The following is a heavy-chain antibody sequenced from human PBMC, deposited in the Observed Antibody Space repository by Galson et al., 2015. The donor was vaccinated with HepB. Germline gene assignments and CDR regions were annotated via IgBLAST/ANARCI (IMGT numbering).Heavy chain of an antibody. CDR3: APEVSGSYYFDYWGQD. Sequence: SVKVSCKASGATLTNYFLHWVRQAPGQGLEWMTAINPNTGTTRYAEEFQDRVTLTRDASTKTVYMELSSLKSEDTALYYCAPEVSGSYYFDYWGQDWGQGTLLTVSS. V-gene: IGHV1-46*01. CDR1: GATLTNYF. D-gene: IGHD1-26*01. CDR2: INPNTGTT. J-gene: IGHJ4*02.